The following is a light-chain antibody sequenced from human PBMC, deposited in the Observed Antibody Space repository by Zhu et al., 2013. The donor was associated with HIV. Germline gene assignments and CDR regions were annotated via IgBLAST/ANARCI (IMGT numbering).Light chain of an antibody. CDR2: DNN. CDR1: TSNIGNNY. Sequence: QSVLTQPPSVSAAPGQKVTISCSGSTSNIGNNYVSWYQHLPGTAPKLLIYDNNKPPSGIPDRFSGSKSGTSATLDITGLQTGDEADYYCGTWDSSLSVGRVFGGGTKVTV. V-gene: IGLV1-51*01. CDR3: GTWDSSLSVGRV. J-gene: IGLJ3*02.